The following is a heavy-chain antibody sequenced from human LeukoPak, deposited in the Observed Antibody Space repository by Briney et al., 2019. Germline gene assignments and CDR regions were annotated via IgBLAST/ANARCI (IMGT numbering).Heavy chain of an antibody. CDR1: GFTFSSYG. J-gene: IGHJ6*03. V-gene: IGHV3-23*01. Sequence: GGTLRLSCAASGFTFSSYGMSWVRQAPGKGLEWVSSISSTSSYIYYADSVKGRFTISRDNSKNTLYLQMNSLRAEDTAVYYCANTGELRYFDWLTPYYYYYYMDVWGKGTTVTISS. D-gene: IGHD3-9*01. CDR3: ANTGELRYFDWLTPYYYYYYMDV. CDR2: ISSTSSYI.